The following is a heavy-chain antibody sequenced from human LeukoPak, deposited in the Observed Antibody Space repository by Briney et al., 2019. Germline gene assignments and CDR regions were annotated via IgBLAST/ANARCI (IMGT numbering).Heavy chain of an antibody. CDR3: AKDLVRRCQGYFQH. Sequence: PGGSLRLSCAASGFTFSSYAMSWIRQAPGKGLEWVSAISGSGGSTYYADSVKGRFTISRDNSKNTLYLQMNSLRAEDTAVYYCAKDLVRRCQGYFQHWGQGTLVTVSS. J-gene: IGHJ1*01. CDR1: GFTFSSYA. CDR2: ISGSGGST. V-gene: IGHV3-23*01. D-gene: IGHD4-17*01.